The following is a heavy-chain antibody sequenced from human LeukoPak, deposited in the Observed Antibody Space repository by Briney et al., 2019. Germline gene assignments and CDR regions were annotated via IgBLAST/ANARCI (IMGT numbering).Heavy chain of an antibody. J-gene: IGHJ3*02. V-gene: IGHV1-2*06. Sequence: ASVKVSCKASGYSFTNYHMHWVRQAPGQGLEWLGLVKPNSGDSDFVQKFRGRVTVTTDVSITTIHMELFKLRSDDTAMYYCARDRGVPGPGKALDIGAQGKMVTVSS. CDR1: GYSFTNYH. CDR3: ARDRGVPGPGKALDI. D-gene: IGHD2-8*01. CDR2: VKPNSGDS.